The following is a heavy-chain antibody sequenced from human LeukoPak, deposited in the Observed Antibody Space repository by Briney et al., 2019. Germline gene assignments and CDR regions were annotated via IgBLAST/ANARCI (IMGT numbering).Heavy chain of an antibody. D-gene: IGHD2-2*02. J-gene: IGHJ4*02. CDR3: ASLPTGYCSSASCYTSDY. CDR1: GFTLSNHW. V-gene: IGHV3-21*01. Sequence: GGSLRLSCAASGFTLSNHWMNWVRQAPGKGLEWVSSISSSSSYIYYADSVKGRFTISRDNAKNSLYLQMNSLRAEDTAVYYCASLPTGYCSSASCYTSDYWGQGTLVTVSS. CDR2: ISSSSSYI.